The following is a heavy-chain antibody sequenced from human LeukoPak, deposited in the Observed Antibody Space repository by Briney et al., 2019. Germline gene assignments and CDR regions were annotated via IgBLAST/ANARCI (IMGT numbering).Heavy chain of an antibody. CDR1: GYTFTSYD. CDR2: MNPNSGNT. J-gene: IGHJ4*02. CDR3: ARSPSGWYGDY. V-gene: IGHV1-8*01. D-gene: IGHD6-19*01. Sequence: ASVKVSCKASGYTFTSYDINWVRQATGQGLEWMGWMNPNSGNTGYAQKFQGRVTVTRDTSISTVYMELSRLTSDDTAVYYCARSPSGWYGDYWGQGTLVTVSS.